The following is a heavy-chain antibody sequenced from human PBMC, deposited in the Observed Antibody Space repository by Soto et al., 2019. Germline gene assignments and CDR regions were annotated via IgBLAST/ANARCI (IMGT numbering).Heavy chain of an antibody. CDR3: ARAKRAAAGKALDY. D-gene: IGHD6-13*01. CDR2: IYYSGNT. V-gene: IGHV4-31*03. CDR1: GGSINNAGYY. J-gene: IGHJ4*02. Sequence: PSETLSLTCTVYGGSINNAGYYWTWIRQHPRKGLEWIGYIYYSGNTFYNPSLKSRVTISVDTSKNQFSLKLSSVTAADTAVYYCARAKRAAAGKALDYWGQGTLVTVSS.